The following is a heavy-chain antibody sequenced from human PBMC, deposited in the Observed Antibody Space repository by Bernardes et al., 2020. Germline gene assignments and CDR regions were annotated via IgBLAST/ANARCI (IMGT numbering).Heavy chain of an antibody. CDR2: ISSSSSYI. CDR3: ARAGRGGDFWSGYPLDY. J-gene: IGHJ4*02. CDR1: GFTFSSYS. Sequence: GGSLRLSCAASGFTFSSYSMNWVRQAPGKGLEWVSSISSSSSYIYYADSVKGRFTISRDNAKNSLYLQMNSLRAEDTAVYYCARAGRGGDFWSGYPLDYWGQGTLVTVSS. V-gene: IGHV3-21*01. D-gene: IGHD3-3*01.